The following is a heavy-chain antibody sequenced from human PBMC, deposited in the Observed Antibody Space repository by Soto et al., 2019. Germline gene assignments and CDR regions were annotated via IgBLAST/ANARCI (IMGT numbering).Heavy chain of an antibody. CDR1: GYSFTSYW. V-gene: IGHV5-51*01. Sequence: GESLKISCKGSGYSFTSYWIGWVRQMPGKGLEWMGIIYPGDSDTRYSPSFQGQVTTSADKSISTAYLQWSSLKASDTAMYYCARWAVVVVPAAPLLDYGMDVWGQGTTVTVSS. CDR3: ARWAVVVVPAAPLLDYGMDV. CDR2: IYPGDSDT. D-gene: IGHD2-2*01. J-gene: IGHJ6*02.